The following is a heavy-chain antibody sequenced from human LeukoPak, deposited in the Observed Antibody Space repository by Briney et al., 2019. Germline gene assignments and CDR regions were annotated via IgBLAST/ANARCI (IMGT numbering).Heavy chain of an antibody. CDR1: GGSISSSSYY. V-gene: IGHV4-39*07. CDR2: IYYSGST. CDR3: AGGNIVVVPDAITSSWFDP. J-gene: IGHJ5*02. Sequence: SETLSLTCTVSGGSISSSSYYWGWLRQPPGKGLEWIGSIYYSGSTYYNPSLKSRVTISVDTSKNQFSLKLSSVTAADTAVYYCAGGNIVVVPDAITSSWFDPGGQGTLVTVSS. D-gene: IGHD2-2*02.